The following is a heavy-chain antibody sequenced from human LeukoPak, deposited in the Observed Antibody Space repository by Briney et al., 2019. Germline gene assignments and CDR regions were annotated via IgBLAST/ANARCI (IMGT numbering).Heavy chain of an antibody. J-gene: IGHJ5*02. CDR1: GFTLNNAW. D-gene: IGHD2/OR15-2a*01. CDR2: INKNGGET. CDR3: AKDHDHENQWFDP. V-gene: IGHV3-23*01. Sequence: GGSLRLSCAASGFTLNNAWMSWVRQAPGKGLEWVSTINKNGGETYYADSVKGRFTISRDNSRNTLYLQMNSLRAEDTAVYYCAKDHDHENQWFDPWGQGTLVTVSS.